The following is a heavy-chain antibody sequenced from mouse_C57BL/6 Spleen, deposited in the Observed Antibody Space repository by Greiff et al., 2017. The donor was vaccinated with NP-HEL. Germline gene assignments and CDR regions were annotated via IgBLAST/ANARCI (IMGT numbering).Heavy chain of an antibody. V-gene: IGHV7-3*01. CDR3: ARYHGTAGFAY. Sequence: VQVVESGGGLVQPGGSLSLSCAASGFTFTDYYMSWVRQPPGKALEWLSFISNKANGYTTADSASVKGRFPISRDNSQSILYLQMNALTAEDSATQYCARYHGTAGFAYWGQGTLVTVSA. J-gene: IGHJ3*01. D-gene: IGHD4-1*01. CDR2: ISNKANGYTT. CDR1: GFTFTDYY.